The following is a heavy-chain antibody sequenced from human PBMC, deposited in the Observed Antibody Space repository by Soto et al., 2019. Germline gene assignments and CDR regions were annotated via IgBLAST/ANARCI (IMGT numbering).Heavy chain of an antibody. D-gene: IGHD1-26*01. CDR2: IYHSGST. V-gene: IGHV4-4*02. CDR3: ARGTSGSYQYYYYGMDV. CDR1: GGSISSSNW. Sequence: QVQLQESGPGLVKPSGSLSLTCAVSGGSISSSNWWSWVRQPPGKGLEWIGEIYHSGSTNYNPSLKSRVTISVDKSKNQFSLKLSSVTAADTAVYYCARGTSGSYQYYYYGMDVWGQGTTVTVSS. J-gene: IGHJ6*02.